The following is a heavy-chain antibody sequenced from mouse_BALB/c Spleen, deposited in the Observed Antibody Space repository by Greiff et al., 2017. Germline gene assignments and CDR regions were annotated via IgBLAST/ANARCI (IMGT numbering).Heavy chain of an antibody. CDR2: ISTYYGDA. V-gene: IGHV1S137*01. Sequence: VNLVDSGAELVRPGVSVKISCKGSGYTFTDYAMHWVKQSHAKSLEWIGVISTYYGDASYNQKFKGKATMTVDKSSSTAYMELARLTSEDSAIYYCASGGNYAMDYWGQGTSVTVSS. CDR1: GYTFTDYA. CDR3: ASGGNYAMDY. J-gene: IGHJ4*01.